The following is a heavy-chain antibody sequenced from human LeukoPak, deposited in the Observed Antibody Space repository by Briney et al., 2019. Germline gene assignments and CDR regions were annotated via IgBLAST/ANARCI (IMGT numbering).Heavy chain of an antibody. CDR3: ARHITMVRGVKGPCWFDP. J-gene: IGHJ5*02. D-gene: IGHD3-10*01. CDR2: IYYSGST. CDR1: GGSISSYY. V-gene: IGHV4-59*08. Sequence: SETLSLTCTVSGGSISSYYWSWIRQPPGKGLEWIGYIYYSGSTNYNPSLKSRVTISIDRSKNQFSLKLSSVTAADTAVYYCARHITMVRGVKGPCWFDPWGQGTLVTVSS.